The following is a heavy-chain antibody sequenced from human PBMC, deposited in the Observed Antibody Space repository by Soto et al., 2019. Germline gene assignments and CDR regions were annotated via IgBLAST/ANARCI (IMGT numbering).Heavy chain of an antibody. D-gene: IGHD3-3*01. V-gene: IGHV3-21*01. Sequence: GGSVRLSCAASGFTFSSYSMNWVRQAPGKGLEWVSSISSSSSYIYYADSVKGRFTISRDNAKNSLYLKMNSLRAEDTAVYYCARVTILTSAGMDVWGQGTTVTVSS. CDR2: ISSSSSYI. CDR3: ARVTILTSAGMDV. CDR1: GFTFSSYS. J-gene: IGHJ6*02.